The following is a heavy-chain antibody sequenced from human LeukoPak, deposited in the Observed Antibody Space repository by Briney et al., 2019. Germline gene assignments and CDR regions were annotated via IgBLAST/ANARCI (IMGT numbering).Heavy chain of an antibody. D-gene: IGHD6-6*01. V-gene: IGHV3-30*02. J-gene: IGHJ4*02. CDR2: IRYDGSHK. Sequence: PGGSLRLSCAASGFTYTSYDMHWVRQAPGKGLDWVAFIRYDGSHKSYADSVKGRFTISRDNSKNTLYLQMNSLRPEDTAVYYCAKDPYSSSPYYFDYWGQGTLVTVSS. CDR1: GFTYTSYD. CDR3: AKDPYSSSPYYFDY.